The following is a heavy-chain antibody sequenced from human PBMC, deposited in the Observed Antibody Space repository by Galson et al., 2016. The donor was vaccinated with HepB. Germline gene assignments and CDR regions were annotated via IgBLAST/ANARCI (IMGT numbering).Heavy chain of an antibody. CDR2: ISYDGTTQ. CDR3: ARGDGPGSFLIDY. D-gene: IGHD3-10*01. Sequence: SLRLSCAASGFAFNSYAVHWARQAPGKGLEWVAIISYDGTTQHYAVSVRGRFTVSRDNSKNTGYKQMNSLRPEDAAVYYCARGDGPGSFLIDYWGQGTPVTVSS. V-gene: IGHV3-30-3*01. J-gene: IGHJ4*02. CDR1: GFAFNSYA.